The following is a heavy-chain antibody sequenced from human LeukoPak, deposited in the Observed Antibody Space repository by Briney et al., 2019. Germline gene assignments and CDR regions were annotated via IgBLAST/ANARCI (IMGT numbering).Heavy chain of an antibody. V-gene: IGHV1-2*02. CDR2: INPNSGGT. CDR3: ARIRFLEWLLLYY. CDR1: GYTFTGYY. Sequence: SSVKVCWKASGYTFTGYYMHWVRQAPGQGLEWKGWINPNSGGTNYAQKFQGRVTMTRDTSISTAYMELSTLRSDDTAVYYCARIRFLEWLLLYYWGQGTLVTVSS. J-gene: IGHJ4*02. D-gene: IGHD3-3*01.